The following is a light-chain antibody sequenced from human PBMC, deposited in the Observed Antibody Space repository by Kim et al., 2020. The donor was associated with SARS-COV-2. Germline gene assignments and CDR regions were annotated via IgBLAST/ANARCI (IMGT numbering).Light chain of an antibody. CDR3: QQYGSSPLT. J-gene: IGKJ4*01. CDR1: QSVSSSY. V-gene: IGKV3-20*01. Sequence: IVLTQSPGTLSLSPGERATLSCRASQSVSSSYLAWYQQKPGQAPRLLIYGASSRATSIPDRFSGSGSGTDFTLTISRLEPEDFAVYYCQQYGSSPLTFGGGTKVDIK. CDR2: GAS.